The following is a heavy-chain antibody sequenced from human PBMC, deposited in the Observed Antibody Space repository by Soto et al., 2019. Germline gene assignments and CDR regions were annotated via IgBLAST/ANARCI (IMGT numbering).Heavy chain of an antibody. Sequence: XESLKISCKGSGYSFSSYWITWVRQKPGEALEWLGRISPSDSYTYYSPTFQGHVSISTDKYTNTVYLEWSSLKAADTAMYYCARRIYNGYEIFDYWGQGTRVTVSS. D-gene: IGHD5-12*01. CDR1: GYSFSSYW. CDR2: ISPSDSYT. J-gene: IGHJ4*02. CDR3: ARRIYNGYEIFDY. V-gene: IGHV5-10-1*01.